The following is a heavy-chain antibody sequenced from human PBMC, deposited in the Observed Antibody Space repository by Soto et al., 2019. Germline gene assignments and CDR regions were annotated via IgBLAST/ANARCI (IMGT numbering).Heavy chain of an antibody. J-gene: IGHJ6*03. CDR2: ISSSGSTI. V-gene: IGHV3-11*01. CDR1: GFTFSDYY. D-gene: IGHD2-2*01. CDR3: ARVRGTFIVVVPAQGGYYMDV. Sequence: GGSLRLSCAASGFTFSDYYMSWIRQAPGKGLEWVSYISSSGSTIYYADSVKGRFTISRDNAKNSLYLQMNSLRAEDTAVYYCARVRGTFIVVVPAQGGYYMDVWGKGTTVTVSS.